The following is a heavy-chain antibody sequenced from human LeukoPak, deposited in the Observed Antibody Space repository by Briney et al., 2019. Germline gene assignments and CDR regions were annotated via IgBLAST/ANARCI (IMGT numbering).Heavy chain of an antibody. J-gene: IGHJ6*02. Sequence: GGSLRLACSASGFTFSSYSMNWVRQAPGKGLEWVSAISGSGGSTYYADSVKGRFTISRDNSKKTLYLQMNSLRAEDTAVYYCEKPRGFWSGYYEDVWGQGTTVTVSS. V-gene: IGHV3-23*01. D-gene: IGHD3-3*01. CDR3: EKPRGFWSGYYEDV. CDR1: GFTFSSYS. CDR2: ISGSGGST.